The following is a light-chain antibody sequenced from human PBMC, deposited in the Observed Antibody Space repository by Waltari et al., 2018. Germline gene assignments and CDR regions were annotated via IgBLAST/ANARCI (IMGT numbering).Light chain of an antibody. CDR1: QSVSRT. V-gene: IGKV3-20*01. CDR3: QKYGSLPAT. Sequence: EVVLTQSPGTLSLSPGERATLPCRASQSVSRTLAWYQQKPGQAPRLLIYDASSRATGIPDRFRGGGSGTDFSLTISRLEPEDFAVYYCQKYGSLPATFGQGTKVEIK. CDR2: DAS. J-gene: IGKJ1*01.